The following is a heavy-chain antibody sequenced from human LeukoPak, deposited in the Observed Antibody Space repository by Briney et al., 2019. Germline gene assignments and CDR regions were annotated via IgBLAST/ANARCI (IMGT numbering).Heavy chain of an antibody. V-gene: IGHV4-59*01. CDR1: GGSISSYY. D-gene: IGHD6-25*01. CDR3: ARDRRPGHKLTDDAFDI. CDR2: IYYSGST. J-gene: IGHJ3*02. Sequence: NSSETLSLTCTVSGGSISSYYWSWIRQPPGKGLEWIGYIYYSGSTNYNPSLKSRVTISVDTSKNQFSLRLSSVTAADTAVYYCARDRRPGHKLTDDAFDIWGQGTMVTVSS.